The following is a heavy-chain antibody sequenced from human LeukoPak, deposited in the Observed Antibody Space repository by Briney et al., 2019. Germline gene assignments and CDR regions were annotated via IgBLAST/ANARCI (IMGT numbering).Heavy chain of an antibody. D-gene: IGHD6-19*01. CDR3: ARHCSSGWFDS. CDR1: GFTFSNSA. V-gene: IGHV3-33*05. CDR2: ILYDGGDQ. J-gene: IGHJ5*01. Sequence: GRSLRLSCAASGFTFSNSAMHWVRQAPGKGLEWVALILYDGGDQYYADSVKGRFTISRDNSRNTLYLQMNSLRAEDTAVYYCARHCSSGWFDSWGQGTLVTVSS.